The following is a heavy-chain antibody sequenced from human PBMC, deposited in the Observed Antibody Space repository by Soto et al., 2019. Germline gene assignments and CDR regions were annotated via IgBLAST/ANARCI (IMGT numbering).Heavy chain of an antibody. CDR1: GGSISSSSYY. J-gene: IGHJ3*02. V-gene: IGHV4-39*01. CDR2: IYYSGST. CDR3: ARRGDGYNLPDAFDI. D-gene: IGHD5-12*01. Sequence: QLQLQESGPGLVKPSETLSLTCTVSGGSISSSSYYWGWIRQPPGKGLEWIGSIYYSGSTYYNPSLKGRVTISVDTSKNQFSLKLSSVTAADTAVYYCARRGDGYNLPDAFDIWGQGTMVTVSS.